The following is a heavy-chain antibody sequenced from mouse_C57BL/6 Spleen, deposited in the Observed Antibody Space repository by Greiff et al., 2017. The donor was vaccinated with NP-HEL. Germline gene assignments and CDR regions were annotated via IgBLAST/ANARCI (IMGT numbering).Heavy chain of an antibody. D-gene: IGHD1-1*01. CDR2: IYPGSGNT. Sequence: QVQLQQSGAELVRPGASVKLSCKASGYTFTDYYINWVKQRPGQGLEWIARIYPGSGNTYYNEKFKGKATLTAEKSSSTAYMQLSSLTSEDSAVYFCAGTTVVAPGFAYWGQGTLVTVSA. CDR1: GYTFTDYY. CDR3: AGTTVVAPGFAY. J-gene: IGHJ3*01. V-gene: IGHV1-76*01.